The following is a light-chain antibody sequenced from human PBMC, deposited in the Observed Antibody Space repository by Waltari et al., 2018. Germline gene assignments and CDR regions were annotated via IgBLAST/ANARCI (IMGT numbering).Light chain of an antibody. Sequence: EIVLTQSPVTMSLSPGERATLSCRASQSVSSYLTWYQQKPGQATRLLIYDASNRATGIPARFRGSGSGTDFTLTISSLEPEDFAVYYCQQRSNWPPALTFGGGTKVEVK. CDR2: DAS. V-gene: IGKV3-11*01. CDR1: QSVSSY. CDR3: QQRSNWPPALT. J-gene: IGKJ4*01.